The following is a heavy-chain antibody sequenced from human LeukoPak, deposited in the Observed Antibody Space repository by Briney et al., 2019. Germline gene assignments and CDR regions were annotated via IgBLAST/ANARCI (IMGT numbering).Heavy chain of an antibody. Sequence: PGGSLRLSCAASGFTFTNYAMHWVRQAPGKGLEWVAVISNDETNKYYEDSVKGRFTISRDSSKNTLYLQMSSLRDEDTAVYYCAKNNDYGGSYWYFDLWGRGTLVTVSS. V-gene: IGHV3-30*04. CDR3: AKNNDYGGSYWYFDL. J-gene: IGHJ2*01. CDR2: ISNDETNK. CDR1: GFTFTNYA. D-gene: IGHD4-23*01.